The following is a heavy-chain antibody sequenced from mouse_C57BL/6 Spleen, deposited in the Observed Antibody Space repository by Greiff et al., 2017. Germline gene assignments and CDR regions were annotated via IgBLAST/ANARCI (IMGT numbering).Heavy chain of an antibody. CDR2: IYPGNSDT. Sequence: VQLQQSGTVLARPGASVKMSCKTSGYTFTSYWMHWVKQRPGQGLEWIGAIYPGNSDTSYNQKFKGKAKLTAVTAASTAYMELSSLTTEDSAVYYCTRCGSRYYGSTFDYWGQGTTLTVSS. CDR3: TRCGSRYYGSTFDY. D-gene: IGHD1-1*01. J-gene: IGHJ2*01. CDR1: GYTFTSYW. V-gene: IGHV1-5*01.